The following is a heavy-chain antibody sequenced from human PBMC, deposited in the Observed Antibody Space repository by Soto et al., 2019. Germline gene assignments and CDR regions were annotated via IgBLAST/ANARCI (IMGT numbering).Heavy chain of an antibody. V-gene: IGHV4-31*03. D-gene: IGHD4-17*01. Sequence: PAETLSLTCTVSGGSISSGGYYWSWIRQHPGKGLEWIGYIYYSGSTYYNPSLKSRVTISVDTSKNQFSLKLSSVTAADTAVYYCARGPQTTVTTLLVEENWFDPWGQGTLVSVSS. CDR1: GGSISSGGYY. CDR2: IYYSGST. J-gene: IGHJ5*02. CDR3: ARGPQTTVTTLLVEENWFDP.